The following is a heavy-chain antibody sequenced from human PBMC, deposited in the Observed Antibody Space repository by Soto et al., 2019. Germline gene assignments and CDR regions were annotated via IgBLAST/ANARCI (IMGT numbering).Heavy chain of an antibody. J-gene: IGHJ3*02. CDR3: AKARCPFWSGYSTYDAFDI. CDR1: GFTFDDYT. Sequence: PGGSLRLSCAASGFTFDDYTMHWVRQAPGKGLEWVSLISWDGGSTYYADSVKGRFTISRDNSKNSLYLQMNSLRTEDTTLYYCAKARCPFWSGYSTYDAFDIWGQGTMVTVSS. D-gene: IGHD3-3*01. V-gene: IGHV3-43*01. CDR2: ISWDGGST.